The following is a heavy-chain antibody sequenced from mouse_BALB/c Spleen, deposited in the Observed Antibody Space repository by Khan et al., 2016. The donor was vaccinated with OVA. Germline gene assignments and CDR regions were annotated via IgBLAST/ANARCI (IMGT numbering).Heavy chain of an antibody. CDR2: ISYSGST. CDR1: GYSITSDYA. Sequence: QLEESGPGLVKPSQSLSLTCTVTGYSITSDYAWNWIRQLPGNKLEWMAYISYSGSTSYHPSLKSRVSITRDTSKNQFFLQLNSVTTEDTATYYCARRDYYGHWYFDVWGAGTTVTVSS. D-gene: IGHD1-1*01. CDR3: ARRDYYGHWYFDV. V-gene: IGHV3-2*02. J-gene: IGHJ1*01.